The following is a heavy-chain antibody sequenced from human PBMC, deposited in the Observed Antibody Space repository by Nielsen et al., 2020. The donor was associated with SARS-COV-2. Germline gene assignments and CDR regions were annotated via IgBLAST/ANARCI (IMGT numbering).Heavy chain of an antibody. CDR3: AKDLNYDILTGSGMDV. D-gene: IGHD3-9*01. J-gene: IGHJ6*02. V-gene: IGHV3-30*18. Sequence: GGSLRLSCAASGFTFSSYGMHWVRQAPGKGLEWVAVISYDGSNKYYADSVKGRFTISRDNSKNTLYLQMNSLRAEDTAVYYCAKDLNYDILTGSGMDVWGQGTTVTVSS. CDR2: ISYDGSNK. CDR1: GFTFSSYG.